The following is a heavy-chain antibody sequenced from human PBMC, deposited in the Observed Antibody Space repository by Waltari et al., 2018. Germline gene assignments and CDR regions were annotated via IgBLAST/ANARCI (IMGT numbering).Heavy chain of an antibody. D-gene: IGHD3-22*01. CDR1: GFTFRSYW. Sequence: EVQLVESGGGLVQPGGSLRLSCVVSGFTFRSYWMHCVRQVPGKGLVWVSRINSDGSATSYADSVKGRFTISRDNAKSTLYLQMNNLRDEDTAVYYCARPLYYSDSSGYYPTYYFDSWGQGTLVTVSS. CDR2: INSDGSAT. CDR3: ARPLYYSDSSGYYPTYYFDS. J-gene: IGHJ4*02. V-gene: IGHV3-74*01.